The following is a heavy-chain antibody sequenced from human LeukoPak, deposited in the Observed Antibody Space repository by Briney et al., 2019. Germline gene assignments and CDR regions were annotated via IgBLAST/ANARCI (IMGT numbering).Heavy chain of an antibody. Sequence: PSETLSLTCTVSGGSISSYYWSWIRQPPGKGLEWIGYIYYSGSTNYNPSLKSRVTISVDTSKNQFSLKLSSVTAADTAVYYCARVMDYGGDFDYWGQGTLVTVSS. D-gene: IGHD4-23*01. CDR2: IYYSGST. V-gene: IGHV4-59*08. CDR3: ARVMDYGGDFDY. CDR1: GGSISSYY. J-gene: IGHJ4*02.